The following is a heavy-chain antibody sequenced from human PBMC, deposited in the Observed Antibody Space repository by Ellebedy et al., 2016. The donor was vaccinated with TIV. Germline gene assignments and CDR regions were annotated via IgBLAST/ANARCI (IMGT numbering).Heavy chain of an antibody. Sequence: PGGSLRLSCAASGFTFSSYGMHWVRQAPGKGLEWVAVIYYNGSNKYYADSVKGRFTISRDNSKNTLYLQMNSLRAEDTAVYYCAREMGEEIDGPLYAFDIWGQGTMVTVSS. CDR2: IYYNGSNK. V-gene: IGHV3-33*01. J-gene: IGHJ3*02. CDR3: AREMGEEIDGPLYAFDI. CDR1: GFTFSSYG. D-gene: IGHD3-16*01.